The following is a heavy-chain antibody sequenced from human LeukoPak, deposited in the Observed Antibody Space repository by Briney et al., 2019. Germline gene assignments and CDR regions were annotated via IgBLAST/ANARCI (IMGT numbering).Heavy chain of an antibody. CDR2: IYSGGST. J-gene: IGHJ5*02. CDR1: GFTVSSNY. CDR3: ARGNSGSYPNWFDP. Sequence: GGSLRPSCAASGFTVSSNYMSWVRQAPGKGLEWVSVIYSGGSTYYADSVKGRFTISRDNSKNTLYLQMNSLRAEDTAVYYCARGNSGSYPNWFDPWGQGTLVTVSS. D-gene: IGHD1-26*01. V-gene: IGHV3-66*02.